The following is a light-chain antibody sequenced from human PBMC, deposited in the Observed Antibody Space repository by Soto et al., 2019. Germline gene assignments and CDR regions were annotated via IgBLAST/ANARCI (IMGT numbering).Light chain of an antibody. CDR2: GAS. CDR3: QQYDSFSGT. J-gene: IGKJ1*01. Sequence: DIQMTESPSTXSXXVXXXXXXXXRASQSISSWLAWYQQKPGKAPKLLIYGASSLESGVPSRFSGSGSGTEFTLTITNLQPDDFATYYCQQYDSFSGTFGQGTKVDIK. CDR1: QSISSW. V-gene: IGKV1-5*01.